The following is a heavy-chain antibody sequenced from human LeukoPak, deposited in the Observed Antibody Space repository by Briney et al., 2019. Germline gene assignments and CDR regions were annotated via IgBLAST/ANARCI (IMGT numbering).Heavy chain of an antibody. D-gene: IGHD4-17*01. CDR3: ARDDYGDYAGFDY. Sequence: GGALRLSCAAPGFTFSSYSMNLVRQAPGKGLEWVSSISSSSSYIYYADSVKGRFTISRDNAKNSLYLQMNSLRAEDTAVYYCARDDYGDYAGFDYWGQGTLVTVSS. J-gene: IGHJ4*02. CDR2: ISSSSSYI. V-gene: IGHV3-21*01. CDR1: GFTFSSYS.